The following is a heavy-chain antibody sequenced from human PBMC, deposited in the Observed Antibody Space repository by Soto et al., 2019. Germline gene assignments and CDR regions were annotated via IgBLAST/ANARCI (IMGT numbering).Heavy chain of an antibody. CDR1: GFTFSSYW. J-gene: IGHJ4*02. CDR2: INSDGSST. D-gene: IGHD2-15*01. Sequence: GSLRLSCAASGFTFSSYWMHWVRHAPGKGLVWVSRINSDGSSTSYADSVKGRFTISRDNAKNTLYLQMNSLRAEDTAVYYCVRTSLVVAAATREDYWGQGTLVTVSS. V-gene: IGHV3-74*01. CDR3: VRTSLVVAAATREDY.